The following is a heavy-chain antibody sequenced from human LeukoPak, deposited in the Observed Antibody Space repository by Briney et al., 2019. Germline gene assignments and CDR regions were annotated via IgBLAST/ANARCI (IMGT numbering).Heavy chain of an antibody. V-gene: IGHV3-48*01. D-gene: IGHD3-3*01. CDR3: ARAPEGYYDFWSGYYTPADY. J-gene: IGHJ4*02. CDR1: GFTFSSYS. CDR2: ISSSSSTI. Sequence: PGGSLRLSCAASGFTFSSYSMNWVHQAPGKGLEWVSYISSSSSTIYYADSVKGRFTISRDNAKNSLYLQMNSLRAEDTAVYYCARAPEGYYDFWSGYYTPADYWGQGTLVTVSS.